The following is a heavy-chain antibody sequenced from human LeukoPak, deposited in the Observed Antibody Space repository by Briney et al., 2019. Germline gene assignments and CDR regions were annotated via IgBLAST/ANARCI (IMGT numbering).Heavy chain of an antibody. CDR2: ISYDGSNK. CDR3: AKRGRITLIVVVTQLDY. Sequence: GRSLRLSCAASGFTFSSYAMHWVRQAPGKGLEWVAVISYDGSNKYYADSVKGRFTISRDNSKNTLYLQMNSLRAEDTAVYYCAKRGRITLIVVVTQLDYWGQGTLVTVSS. J-gene: IGHJ4*02. V-gene: IGHV3-30-3*02. CDR1: GFTFSSYA. D-gene: IGHD3-22*01.